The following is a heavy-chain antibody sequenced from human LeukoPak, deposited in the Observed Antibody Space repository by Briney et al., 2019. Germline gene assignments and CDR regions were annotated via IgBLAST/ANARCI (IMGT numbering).Heavy chain of an antibody. Sequence: ASVKVLCNACGYTFTGYYMHGVRQAPGQGLEWMGWITPNSGGTNYAQKFQGRVTMPRDTSISTAYMELRRLRSDDTAVYYWARAEGGTIFGVVISWGQGTLVTVSS. CDR1: GYTFTGYY. J-gene: IGHJ5*02. V-gene: IGHV1-2*02. CDR3: ARAEGGTIFGVVIS. CDR2: ITPNSGGT. D-gene: IGHD3-3*01.